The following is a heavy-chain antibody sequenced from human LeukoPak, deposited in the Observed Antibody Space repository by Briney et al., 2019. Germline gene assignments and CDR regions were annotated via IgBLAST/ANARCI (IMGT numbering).Heavy chain of an antibody. J-gene: IGHJ4*02. V-gene: IGHV3-11*01. CDR1: GFIFNDFY. CDR2: ISNGGDTT. CDR3: ARGLKYYHDSSGYYGGDY. D-gene: IGHD3-22*01. Sequence: PGGSLRLSCAASGFIFNDFYMSCIRQAPGKGLEWISYISNGGDTTYYAASVRGRFTISRDNADNSVSLQLESLRDEDTGIYYCARGLKYYHDSSGYYGGDYWGQGTPVTVSS.